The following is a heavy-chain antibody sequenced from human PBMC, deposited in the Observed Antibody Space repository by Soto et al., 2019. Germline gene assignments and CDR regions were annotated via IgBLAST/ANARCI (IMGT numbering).Heavy chain of an antibody. D-gene: IGHD3-22*01. Sequence: ASVKVSCKASGYTCTIYGISCVLQSPLQWLEWMGWISAYNGNTNYAQKLQGRVTMTTDTSTSTAYMELRSLRSDDTAVYYCARGIYYDSSGYFTHFDYWGQGTLVTVSS. CDR2: ISAYNGNT. V-gene: IGHV1-18*01. J-gene: IGHJ4*02. CDR1: GYTCTIYG. CDR3: ARGIYYDSSGYFTHFDY.